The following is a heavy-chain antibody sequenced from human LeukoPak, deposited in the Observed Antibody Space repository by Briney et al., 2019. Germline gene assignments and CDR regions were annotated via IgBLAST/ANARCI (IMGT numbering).Heavy chain of an antibody. J-gene: IGHJ4*02. CDR1: GFTFSSYA. V-gene: IGHV3-30-3*01. D-gene: IGHD2/OR15-2a*01. CDR2: ISYDGSNK. Sequence: GGSLRLSCAASGFTFSSYAMHWVRQAPGKGLEWVAVISYDGSNKYYADSVKGRFTISRDNSKNTLYLQMNSLRAEDTAVYYCARDSGEYNYWGQGTLVTVSS. CDR3: ARDSGEYNY.